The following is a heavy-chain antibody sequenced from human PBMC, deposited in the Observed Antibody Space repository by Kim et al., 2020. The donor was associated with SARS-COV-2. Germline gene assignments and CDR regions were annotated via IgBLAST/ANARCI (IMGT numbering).Heavy chain of an antibody. CDR2: INHSGST. Sequence: SETLSLTCAVYGGSFSGYYWSWIRQPPGKGLEWIGEINHSGSTNYNPSLKSRVTISVDTSKNQFSLKLSSVTAADTAVYYCARLRGIITMIVVVDDAFDIWGQGTMVTVSS. D-gene: IGHD3-22*01. CDR1: GGSFSGYY. J-gene: IGHJ3*02. V-gene: IGHV4-34*01. CDR3: ARLRGIITMIVVVDDAFDI.